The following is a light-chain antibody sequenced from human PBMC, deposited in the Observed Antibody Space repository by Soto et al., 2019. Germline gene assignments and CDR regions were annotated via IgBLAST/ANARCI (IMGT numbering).Light chain of an antibody. J-gene: IGKJ4*01. CDR3: QQFSRYHLT. Sequence: EFVLTQSPGTLSLSPGERATLSCRASQTVRNNYLAWYQQKPGQAPRLLIYDASSRANGIPDRFSGGGSGKGLTLAISRLEPEDFAVYYCQQFSRYHLTIGGWTQVDLK. V-gene: IGKV3-20*01. CDR2: DAS. CDR1: QTVRNNY.